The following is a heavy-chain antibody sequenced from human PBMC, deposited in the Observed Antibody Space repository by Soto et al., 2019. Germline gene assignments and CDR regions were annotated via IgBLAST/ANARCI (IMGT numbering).Heavy chain of an antibody. CDR3: ARRAVIYGMDV. J-gene: IGHJ6*02. V-gene: IGHV5-51*01. Sequence: PGEALKISWNGSGYSFTSYWIGWVRQRPGKGLEWMGIIYPGDSDTRYSPSFQGQVTITADKSISTAYLLWIRLKASDTALYYCARRAVIYGMDVWGQGTTVTVSS. CDR2: IYPGDSDT. CDR1: GYSFTSYW.